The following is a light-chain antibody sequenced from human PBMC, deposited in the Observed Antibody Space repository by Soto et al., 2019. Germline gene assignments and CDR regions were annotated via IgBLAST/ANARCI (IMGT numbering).Light chain of an antibody. CDR3: QHYNSYSEA. CDR1: QGIRSA. Sequence: AIQVTQSPSSLSASVGDSVTITCRTSQGIRSALGWYQQKPGKVPKLLIYAASTLRSGVPSRFSGSGSGRDFTLTISSLQPDDFATYYCQHYNSYSEAFGQGTKVDIK. V-gene: IGKV1-13*02. J-gene: IGKJ1*01. CDR2: AAS.